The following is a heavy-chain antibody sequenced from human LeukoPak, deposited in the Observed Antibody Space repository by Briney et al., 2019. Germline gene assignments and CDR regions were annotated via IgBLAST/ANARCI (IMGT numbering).Heavy chain of an antibody. CDR3: AKDMRPWPTYYFDY. J-gene: IGHJ4*02. D-gene: IGHD2/OR15-2a*01. V-gene: IGHV3-9*01. CDR1: GFTFDDYA. CDR2: ISWNSGSI. Sequence: GGSLRLSCAASGFTFDDYAMHWVRQAPGKGLEWVSGISWNSGSIGYADSVKGRFTISRDNAKNSLYLQMNSLRAEDTALYYCAKDMRPWPTYYFDYWGQGTLVTVSS.